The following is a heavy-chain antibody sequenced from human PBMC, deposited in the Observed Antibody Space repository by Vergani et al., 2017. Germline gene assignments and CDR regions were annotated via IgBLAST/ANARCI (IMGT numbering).Heavy chain of an antibody. D-gene: IGHD3-22*01. V-gene: IGHV3-33*01. CDR2: IWYDGSNK. CDR3: ARERAPFTMIVVVTPDY. Sequence: QVQLVESGGGVVQPGRSLRLSCAASGFTFSSYGMHWVRQAPGKGLEWVAVIWYDGSNKYYADSVKGRFTISRDNSKNTLYLQMNSLRAEDTAVYYCARERAPFTMIVVVTPDYWGQGTLVTVSS. CDR1: GFTFSSYG. J-gene: IGHJ4*02.